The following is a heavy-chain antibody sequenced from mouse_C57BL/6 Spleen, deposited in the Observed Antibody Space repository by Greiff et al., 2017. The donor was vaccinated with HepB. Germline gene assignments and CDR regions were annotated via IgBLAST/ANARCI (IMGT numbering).Heavy chain of an antibody. CDR3: ARGNDGYPFAY. D-gene: IGHD2-3*01. CDR1: GYTFTDYN. J-gene: IGHJ3*01. V-gene: IGHV1-22*01. CDR2: INPNNGGT. Sequence: VHVKQSGPELVKPGASVKMSCKASGYTFTDYNMHWVKQSHGKSLEWIGYINPNNGGTSYNQKFKGKATLTVNKSSSTAYMELRSLTSEDSAVYYCARGNDGYPFAYWGQGTLVTVSA.